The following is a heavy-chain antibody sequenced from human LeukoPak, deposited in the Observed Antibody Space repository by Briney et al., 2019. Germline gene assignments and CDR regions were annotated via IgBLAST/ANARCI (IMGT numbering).Heavy chain of an antibody. J-gene: IGHJ5*02. CDR1: SSSISSYY. Sequence: SETLSLTCSVSSSSISSYYWSWIRQPPGKGLEWIGYIYYGGSSKYSPSLKSRVTILVDASKNQFSLKLSSVTAADTAVYYCARVPLTWGQGTLVTVSS. CDR2: IYYGGSS. V-gene: IGHV4-59*01. CDR3: ARVPLT.